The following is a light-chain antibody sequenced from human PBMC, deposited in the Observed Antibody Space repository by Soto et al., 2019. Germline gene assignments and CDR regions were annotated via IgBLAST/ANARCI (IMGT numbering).Light chain of an antibody. J-gene: IGKJ1*01. CDR1: HDIRRD. CDR2: GSS. Sequence: AIQLTQSPSSLSASVGDSVTITCRASHDIRRDLAWFQQRPGKAPKILIYGSSDLPSGVPWRFSGSGSGTDFSLTIISLQPEDFATYFCLQDFDYPWTFGQGTKVDIK. CDR3: LQDFDYPWT. V-gene: IGKV1-6*01.